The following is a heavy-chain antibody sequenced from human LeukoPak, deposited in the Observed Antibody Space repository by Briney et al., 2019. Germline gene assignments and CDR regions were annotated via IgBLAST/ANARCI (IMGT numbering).Heavy chain of an antibody. D-gene: IGHD6-19*01. CDR2: IYYTGST. CDR1: GGSISYYY. Sequence: SETLSLTCAVSGGSISYYYWSWIRQPPGKGLEWIGYIYYTGSTNYNPSLKSRVTISVDTSKNQFSLKLSSVTAAGTAVYSCARVGVAGPYYFDYWGQGTLVTVSS. CDR3: ARVGVAGPYYFDY. J-gene: IGHJ4*02. V-gene: IGHV4-59*01.